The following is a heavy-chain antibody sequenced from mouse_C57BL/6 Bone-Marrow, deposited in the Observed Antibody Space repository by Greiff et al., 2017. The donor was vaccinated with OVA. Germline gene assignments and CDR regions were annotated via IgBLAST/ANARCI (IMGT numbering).Heavy chain of an antibody. D-gene: IGHD1-1*01. CDR2: IYPRSGNT. CDR1: GYTFTSYG. V-gene: IGHV1-81*01. J-gene: IGHJ3*01. Sequence: VQLQQSGAELARPGASVKLSCKASGYTFTSYGISWVKQRTGQGLEWIGEIYPRSGNTYYNEKFKGKATLTADKSSSTAYMELRSLTSEDSAVYFCARLSSSRFAYWGQGTLVTVSA. CDR3: ARLSSSRFAY.